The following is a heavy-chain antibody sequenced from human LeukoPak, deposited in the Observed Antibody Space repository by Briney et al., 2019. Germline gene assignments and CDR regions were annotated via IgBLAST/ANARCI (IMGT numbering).Heavy chain of an antibody. CDR1: GGSFSGYY. Sequence: SETLSLTCPVYGGSFSGYYWSWIRQPPGKGLEWIGEINHSGSTNYSPSLKSRVTMSLDTSKNQLSLKLSSVTAADTAVYYCARGTLNYSGYDYMDFDYWGQGTLVTVSS. D-gene: IGHD5-12*01. CDR2: INHSGST. V-gene: IGHV4-34*01. J-gene: IGHJ4*02. CDR3: ARGTLNYSGYDYMDFDY.